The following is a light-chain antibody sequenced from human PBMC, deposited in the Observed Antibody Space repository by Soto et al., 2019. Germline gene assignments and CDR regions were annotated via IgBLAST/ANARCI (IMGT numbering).Light chain of an antibody. CDR1: QSVSSSY. Sequence: EIVLTQSPGTLSLSPGERATLSCRTSQSVSSSYLAWYQQKPGQAPRLLIYRASSRATGIPDRFSGSGSGTDFTLTISRLEPEDFAVYYCQQYGRSWWTFGQGTKVEIK. J-gene: IGKJ1*01. V-gene: IGKV3-20*01. CDR2: RAS. CDR3: QQYGRSWWT.